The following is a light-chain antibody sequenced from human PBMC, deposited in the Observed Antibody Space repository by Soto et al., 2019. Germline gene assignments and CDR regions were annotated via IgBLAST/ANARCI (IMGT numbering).Light chain of an antibody. V-gene: IGKV4-1*01. Sequence: DIVMTQSPDSLAVSLGERATINCKSSQSVLYSSNNTNYLAWYQQKPGQPPKLLIYWASTRESGVPDRFSGSGSGTDFNLPISSLQDEDVAVYDCQQYYRTPSWTFGQGTKVEIK. CDR3: QQYYRTPSWT. J-gene: IGKJ1*01. CDR2: WAS. CDR1: QSVLYSSNNTNY.